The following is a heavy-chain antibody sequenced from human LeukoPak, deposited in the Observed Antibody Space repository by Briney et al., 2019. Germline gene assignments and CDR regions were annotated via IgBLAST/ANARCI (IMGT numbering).Heavy chain of an antibody. D-gene: IGHD5-12*01. J-gene: IGHJ3*02. Sequence: GGSLRLSCAASGFTFSSYAMSWVRQAPGKGLEWVSGLSGTGESTYIADSLKGRFTISRDNSRDTLYLQMNSLRAEDTAIYYCAKGQWLVRIDAFDIWGQGTMVTVSS. CDR3: AKGQWLVRIDAFDI. V-gene: IGHV3-23*01. CDR2: LSGTGEST. CDR1: GFTFSSYA.